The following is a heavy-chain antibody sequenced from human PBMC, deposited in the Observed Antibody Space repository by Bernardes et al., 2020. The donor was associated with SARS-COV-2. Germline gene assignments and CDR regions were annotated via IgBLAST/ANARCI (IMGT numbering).Heavy chain of an antibody. D-gene: IGHD3-9*01. J-gene: IGHJ6*02. Sequence: SETLSLTCSVSGYSISTSDYYWGCLRRPPGKGLEWIVSRYRDGSTYYDPSLKSRVTISADTSKNQFSLKLTSVTSTDTADYFCARHVYAYDITVGMDVWGQGTTVTVSS. CDR2: RYRDGST. V-gene: IGHV4-39*01. CDR1: GYSISTSDYY. CDR3: ARHVYAYDITVGMDV.